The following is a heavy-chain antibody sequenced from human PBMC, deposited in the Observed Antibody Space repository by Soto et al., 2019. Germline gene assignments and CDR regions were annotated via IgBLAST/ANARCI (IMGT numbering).Heavy chain of an antibody. Sequence: SVKVSCKASGGTFSSYTITWVRQAPGQGLEWMGGITPMFGTPNYAQRFRGRVTITADESTSTAYMELSSLRSEDTAMYFCARDGTLYDSRAYYYLYWGQGTLVTVSS. D-gene: IGHD3-22*01. CDR1: GGTFSSYT. CDR3: ARDGTLYDSRAYYYLY. J-gene: IGHJ4*02. CDR2: ITPMFGTP. V-gene: IGHV1-69*13.